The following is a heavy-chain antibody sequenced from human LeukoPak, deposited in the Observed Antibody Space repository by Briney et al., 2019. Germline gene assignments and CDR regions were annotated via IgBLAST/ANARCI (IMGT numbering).Heavy chain of an antibody. J-gene: IGHJ6*02. V-gene: IGHV4-39*07. CDR2: VHHTGRA. CDR1: GDSISGSNYH. CDR3: ARHFRVLWFGELTPQYGMDV. D-gene: IGHD3-10*01. Sequence: PSETLSLTCTVSGDSISGSNYHWGWIRQPPGKGLEWLGTVHHTGRAFYNPSLRGRTTVSVDTSKNEFSLKLTSVTAADTAVYHCARHFRVLWFGELTPQYGMDVWGQGTTVTVSS.